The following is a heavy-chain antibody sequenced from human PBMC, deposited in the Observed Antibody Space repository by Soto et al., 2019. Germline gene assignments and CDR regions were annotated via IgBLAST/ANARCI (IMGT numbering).Heavy chain of an antibody. Sequence: SETLSLTCTVSGGSMNNYYWSWIRQPPGKGLEWIGHIYYSGTTKYNPSLKSRVTISVDTSKNLFSLRLNSVTAADTAVYYCAMTVTTLYNCFDPWGQGALVTVSS. J-gene: IGHJ5*02. CDR2: IYYSGTT. CDR3: AMTVTTLYNCFDP. CDR1: GGSMNNYY. V-gene: IGHV4-59*08. D-gene: IGHD4-17*01.